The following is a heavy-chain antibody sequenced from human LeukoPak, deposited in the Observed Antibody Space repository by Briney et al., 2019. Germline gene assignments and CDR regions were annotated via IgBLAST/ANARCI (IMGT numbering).Heavy chain of an antibody. D-gene: IGHD2-21*01. Sequence: GGPLRLSCAASGFTFTNYAMSWVRQAPGKGLEWVSAITSDGGSTYSADSVRGRFTISRDNSKNTLYLQMNSLRVEDTAVYFCAKDYLWRSDYWGQGTLVTVSS. V-gene: IGHV3-23*01. CDR2: ITSDGGST. CDR3: AKDYLWRSDY. J-gene: IGHJ4*02. CDR1: GFTFTNYA.